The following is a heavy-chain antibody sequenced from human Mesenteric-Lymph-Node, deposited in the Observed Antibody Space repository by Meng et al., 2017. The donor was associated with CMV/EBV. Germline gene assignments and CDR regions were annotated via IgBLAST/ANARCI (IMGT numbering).Heavy chain of an antibody. V-gene: IGHV3-30*02. CDR3: AKEYSGSYYFPDY. Sequence: GESLKISCAASGFTFSPYGMHWVRQAPGKGLEWVAFIRYDGGNKCYADSVKGRFTISRDNSKNTLYLQMNSLRAEDTAVYYCAKEYSGSYYFPDYWGQGTLVTVSS. CDR2: IRYDGGNK. J-gene: IGHJ4*02. D-gene: IGHD1-26*01. CDR1: GFTFSPYG.